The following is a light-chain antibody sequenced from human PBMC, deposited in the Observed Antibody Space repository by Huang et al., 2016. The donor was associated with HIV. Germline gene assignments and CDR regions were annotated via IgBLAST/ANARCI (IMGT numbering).Light chain of an antibody. CDR1: QGIGIS. CDR3: QQYHSLPWT. J-gene: IGKJ1*01. Sequence: DIQMSQSPSSLSASVGDRVTITCRASQGIGISLAWYQQKPEKAPSLLLYATSTLESGVPSRFSGSGSGTHYTLTINTLQPEDIASYYCQQYHSLPWTFGQGTKVEIK. V-gene: IGKV1-NL1*01. CDR2: ATS.